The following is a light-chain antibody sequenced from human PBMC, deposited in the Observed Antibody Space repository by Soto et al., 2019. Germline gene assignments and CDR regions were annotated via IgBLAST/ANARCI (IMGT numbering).Light chain of an antibody. CDR1: QSVGSY. J-gene: IGKJ4*01. CDR2: DAS. Sequence: EIVLTQSPATLSLSPGERATLSCRASQSVGSYLAWYQQKPGQAPRLLIHDASSRATGIPARFSGSGSGTDFTLTISSLEPEDFAVYYCQQRSNWPLALTFGGGTKVEIK. V-gene: IGKV3-11*01. CDR3: QQRSNWPLALT.